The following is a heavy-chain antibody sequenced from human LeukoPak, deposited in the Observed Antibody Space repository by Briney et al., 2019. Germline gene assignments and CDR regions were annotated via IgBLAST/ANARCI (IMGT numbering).Heavy chain of an antibody. D-gene: IGHD3-22*01. V-gene: IGHV3-48*03. CDR2: ISSSGSTI. J-gene: IGHJ4*02. CDR1: GFTFSSYE. Sequence: GGSLRLSCAASGFTFSSYEMNWVRQAPGKGLEWVSYISSSGSTIYYADSVKGRFTISRDNAKNSLYLQMNSLRAEDMAVYYCARGYDSSGSFDYWGQGTLVTVSS. CDR3: ARGYDSSGSFDY.